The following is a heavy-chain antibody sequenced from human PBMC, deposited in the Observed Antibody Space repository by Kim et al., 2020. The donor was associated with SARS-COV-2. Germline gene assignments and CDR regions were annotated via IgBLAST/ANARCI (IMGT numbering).Heavy chain of an antibody. V-gene: IGHV3-23*01. CDR2: ST. J-gene: IGHJ4*02. CDR3: AKGSVEYFDY. Sequence: STFYADSVKGRFTISRDNSKNTLYLQMNSLRAEDTAVYYCAKGSVEYFDYWGQGTLVTVSS. D-gene: IGHD1-1*01.